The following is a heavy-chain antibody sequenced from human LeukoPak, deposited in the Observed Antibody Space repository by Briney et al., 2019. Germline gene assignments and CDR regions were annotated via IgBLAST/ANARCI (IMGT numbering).Heavy chain of an antibody. J-gene: IGHJ4*02. CDR2: IYYRGST. Sequence: SETLSLTCTVSGGSISSYYWSWIRQPPGKGLEWIGYIYYRGSTNYNPSLKSRVTISVDTSKNQFSLKLSSVTAADTAVYYRARANRYDLYFDYWGQGTLVTVSS. D-gene: IGHD5-12*01. CDR1: GGSISSYY. V-gene: IGHV4-59*01. CDR3: ARANRYDLYFDY.